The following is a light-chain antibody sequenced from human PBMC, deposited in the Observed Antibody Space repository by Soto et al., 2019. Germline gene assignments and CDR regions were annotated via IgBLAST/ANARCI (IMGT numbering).Light chain of an antibody. CDR3: QQYGSSQT. J-gene: IGKJ1*01. Sequence: EIVLTQSPAPLFFFPGEKATPSRRASQSVSSSYLAWYQQKPGLAPRLLIYDASSRATGIPDRFSGSGSGTDFTLTISRLEPEDFAVYYCQQYGSSQTFGQGTKVDIK. CDR2: DAS. V-gene: IGKV3D-20*01. CDR1: QSVSSSY.